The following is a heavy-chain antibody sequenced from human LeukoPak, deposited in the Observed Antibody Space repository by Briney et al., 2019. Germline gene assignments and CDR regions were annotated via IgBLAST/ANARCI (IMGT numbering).Heavy chain of an antibody. V-gene: IGHV3-21*04. Sequence: GGSLRLSCAASGFTFSSFSMNWVRQAPGKGLEWVSSISSSSYIYYADSVKGRFTISRDNAKNSLYLQMNSLRAEDTAVYYCAKDDGPIWQLVLTGYYYYGMDVWGQGTTVTVSS. CDR2: ISSSSYI. J-gene: IGHJ6*02. D-gene: IGHD6-6*01. CDR1: GFTFSSFS. CDR3: AKDDGPIWQLVLTGYYYYGMDV.